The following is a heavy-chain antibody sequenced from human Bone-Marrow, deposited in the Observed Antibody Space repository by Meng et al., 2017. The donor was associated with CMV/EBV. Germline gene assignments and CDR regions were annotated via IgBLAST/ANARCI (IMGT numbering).Heavy chain of an antibody. CDR1: GGSISSYY. J-gene: IGHJ4*01. D-gene: IGHD2-2*02. V-gene: IGHV4-59*01. Sequence: SETLSLTCTVSGGSISSYYWSWIRQPPGKGLEWMGYIYYSGGTNYNPSLKSRVTISVDTSKNQFSLKLSSVTAADTAVYYCARGRVVPAAILNYWGHGTRVTVSS. CDR2: IYYSGGT. CDR3: ARGRVVPAAILNY.